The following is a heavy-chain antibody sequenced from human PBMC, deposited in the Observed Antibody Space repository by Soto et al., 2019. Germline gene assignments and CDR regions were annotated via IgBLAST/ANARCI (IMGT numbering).Heavy chain of an antibody. CDR1: GFTFSSYG. V-gene: IGHV3-33*01. CDR2: IWYDGSNK. J-gene: IGHJ5*02. Sequence: LRLSCAASGFTFSSYGMHWVRQAPGKGLEWVAVIWYDGSNKYYADSVKGRFTISRDNSKNTLYLQMNSLRAEDTAVYYCARAYNWNTGWFDPWGQGTL. CDR3: ARAYNWNTGWFDP. D-gene: IGHD1-1*01.